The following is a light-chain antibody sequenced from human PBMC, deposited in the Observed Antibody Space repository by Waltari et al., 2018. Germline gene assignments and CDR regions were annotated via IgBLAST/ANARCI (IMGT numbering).Light chain of an antibody. CDR3: QNHERLPAM. CDR2: AAS. Sequence: EIVLPQSPGTLSLSPGERATLSCRASQSIIRYLAWYQQKPGQAPRLLIYAASSRATGIPDRFSGSGSGTDFSLTISRLEPEDFAVYYCQNHERLPAMFGQGTKVEIK. V-gene: IGKV3-20*01. J-gene: IGKJ1*01. CDR1: QSIIRY.